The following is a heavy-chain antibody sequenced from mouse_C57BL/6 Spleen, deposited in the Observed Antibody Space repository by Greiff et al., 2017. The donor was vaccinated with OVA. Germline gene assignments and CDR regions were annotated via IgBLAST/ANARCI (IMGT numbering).Heavy chain of an antibody. J-gene: IGHJ4*01. Sequence: VQLQQPGAELVMPGASVKLSCKASGYTFTSYWMHWVKQRPGQGLEWIGEIDPSDSYTNYNQKFKGKSTLTVDKSSSTAYMQLSSLTSEDSAVYYCARSAYYSNAMDYWGQGTSVTVSS. CDR1: GYTFTSYW. CDR2: IDPSDSYT. D-gene: IGHD2-5*01. CDR3: ARSAYYSNAMDY. V-gene: IGHV1-69*01.